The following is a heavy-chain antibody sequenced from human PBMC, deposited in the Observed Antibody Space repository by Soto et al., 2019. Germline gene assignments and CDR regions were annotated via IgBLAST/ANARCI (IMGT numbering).Heavy chain of an antibody. D-gene: IGHD2-15*01. CDR2: THHSGYI. V-gene: IGHV4-30-2*04. CDR3: GGLKNVINWCFAS. J-gene: IGHJ4*02. Sequence: GRVLQKPRRGLEWIGFTHHSGYISYSPSLKSRVTMSVDPSKNQVSLKLTSVTAADTAVYYCGGLKNVINWCFASWGQGALVIVSS.